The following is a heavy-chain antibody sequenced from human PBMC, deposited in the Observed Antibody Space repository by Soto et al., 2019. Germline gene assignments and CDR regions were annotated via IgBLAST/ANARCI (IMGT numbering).Heavy chain of an antibody. CDR3: AKDYSAMDI. CDR2: IGGGGGGST. CDR1: GFTFSSYA. V-gene: IGHV3-23*01. J-gene: IGHJ6*02. Sequence: GGSLRLSCAASGFTFSSYAMSWVRQAPGKGLEWVSAIGGGGGGSTSYADSVKGRFTISRDNSKNTLYLQMNGLRAEDTAVYYSAKDYSAMDIWGQGATVTVSS.